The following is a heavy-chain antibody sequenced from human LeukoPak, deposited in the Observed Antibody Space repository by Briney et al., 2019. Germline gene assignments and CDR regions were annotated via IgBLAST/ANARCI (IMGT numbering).Heavy chain of an antibody. V-gene: IGHV4-39*07. J-gene: IGHJ4*02. D-gene: IGHD3-10*01. Sequence: SETLSLTCTVSGGSISSNNYYWGWIRQPPGKGLEWIGEINHSGSTNYNPSLKSRVTISVDTSKDQFSLKLSSVTAADMAVYYCARGLSAGRSYGSGRALSALNYWGQGTLVTVSS. CDR1: GGSISSNNYY. CDR2: INHSGST. CDR3: ARGLSAGRSYGSGRALSALNY.